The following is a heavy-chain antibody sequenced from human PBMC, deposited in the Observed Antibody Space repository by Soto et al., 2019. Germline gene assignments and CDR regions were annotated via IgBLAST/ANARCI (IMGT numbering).Heavy chain of an antibody. J-gene: IGHJ6*02. D-gene: IGHD6-19*01. Sequence: SETLSLTCTVSGASISISNYFCDWIRQPPGKGLEWIGSMYYSGSTYYNPSLKSRVTISVDTSKNQFSLKLSSVTAADTAVYYCARGIAVAGTVFLHYGMDVWGQGTTVTVSS. CDR1: GASISISNYF. CDR3: ARGIAVAGTVFLHYGMDV. V-gene: IGHV4-39*07. CDR2: MYYSGST.